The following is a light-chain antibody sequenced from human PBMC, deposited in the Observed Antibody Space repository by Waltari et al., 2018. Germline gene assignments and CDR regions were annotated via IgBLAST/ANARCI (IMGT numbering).Light chain of an antibody. CDR3: CSYAGSGTLDVV. J-gene: IGLJ2*01. CDR1: SSAFGSYNL. V-gene: IGLV2-23*02. Sequence: QSALTQPASVSGSPGQSITLSCTGASSAFGSYNLVSWYQQPPGKAPKVMIYEVTKRPSGVSDRFSGSRSGNTASLTISGLQPEDEADYYCCSYAGSGTLDVVFGGGTKLTVL. CDR2: EVT.